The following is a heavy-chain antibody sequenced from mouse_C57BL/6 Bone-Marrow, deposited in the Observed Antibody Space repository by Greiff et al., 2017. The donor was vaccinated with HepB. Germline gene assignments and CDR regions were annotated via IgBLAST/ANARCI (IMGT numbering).Heavy chain of an antibody. V-gene: IGHV5-12*01. CDR2: ISNGGGST. J-gene: IGHJ4*01. Sequence: EVQRVESGGGLVQPGGSLKLSCAASGFTFSDYYMYWVRQTPEKRLEWVAYISNGGGSTYYPDTVKGRFTISRDNAKNTLYLQMSRLKSEDTAMYYCARRVFGNYAMDYWGQGTSVTVSS. CDR1: GFTFSDYY. CDR3: ARRVFGNYAMDY. D-gene: IGHD3-1*01.